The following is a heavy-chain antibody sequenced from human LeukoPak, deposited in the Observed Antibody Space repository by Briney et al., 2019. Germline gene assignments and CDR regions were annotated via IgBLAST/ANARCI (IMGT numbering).Heavy chain of an antibody. V-gene: IGHV3-64*01. D-gene: IGHD3-10*01. J-gene: IGHJ5*02. CDR3: ARDLGGPSWFDP. CDR1: GFTFSSYA. CDR2: ISSNGGST. Sequence: GGSLRLSCAASGFTFSSYAMHWVRQAPGKGLEYVSAISSNGGSTYYANSVNGRFPISSDNSKNTLYLQMGRPRAEDVSLYFCARDLGGPSWFDPWGQGTLVTVSS.